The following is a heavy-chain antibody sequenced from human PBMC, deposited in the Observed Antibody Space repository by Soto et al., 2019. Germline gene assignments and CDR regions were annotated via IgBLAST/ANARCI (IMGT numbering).Heavy chain of an antibody. J-gene: IGHJ4*02. V-gene: IGHV4-39*01. CDR3: ARQRTSVVTQAYFDV. CDR2: IYYSGST. CDR1: GDSISSRSYY. Sequence: PSDTLSLTCTVTGDSISSRSYYWGWIRQPPWKGLEWIGSIYYSGSTYNNPSLRSRVSMSIDTSKDQFSLKLKSVTAADTALYFCARQRTSVVTQAYFDVWGPGXLVPVSS. D-gene: IGHD2-21*02.